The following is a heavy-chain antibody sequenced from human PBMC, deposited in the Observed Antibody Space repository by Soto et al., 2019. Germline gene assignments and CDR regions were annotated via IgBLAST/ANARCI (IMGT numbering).Heavy chain of an antibody. J-gene: IGHJ6*02. D-gene: IGHD6-19*01. V-gene: IGHV5-51*01. CDR1: GYSFTNYL. CDR2: IYPGDSDT. Sequence: GESLKISCQGSGYSFTNYLIVWVRQMPGKGLEWMGLIYPGDSDTRYSPSFQGQVTISADKSINTAYLQWGSLKPSDTAMYYCARRGAGRGHYYDGLDVWGQGTTVTVSS. CDR3: ARRGAGRGHYYDGLDV.